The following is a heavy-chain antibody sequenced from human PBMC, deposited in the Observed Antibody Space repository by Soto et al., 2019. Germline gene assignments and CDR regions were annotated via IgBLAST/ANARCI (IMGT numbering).Heavy chain of an antibody. CDR1: GFSLSNARMG. D-gene: IGHD3-3*01. CDR3: ARMGGYDFWSGYFDN. Sequence: QVTLKESGPVLVKPTETLTLTCTVSGFSLSNARMGVSWIRQPPGKALEWLAHIFSNGEKSYNASLKSRLTISKDTSKSQVVLTMTNMDPVDTATYYCARMGGYDFWSGYFDNWGQGTLITVSS. V-gene: IGHV2-26*01. J-gene: IGHJ5*02. CDR2: IFSNGEK.